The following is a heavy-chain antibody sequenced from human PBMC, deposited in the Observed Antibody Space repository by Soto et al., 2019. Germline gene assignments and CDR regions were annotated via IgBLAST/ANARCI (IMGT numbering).Heavy chain of an antibody. CDR2: IGGTSGST. CDR3: AKRRGVGYFDL. V-gene: IGHV3-23*01. D-gene: IGHD1-26*01. J-gene: IGHJ2*01. Sequence: EVQLLESGGGLVQPGGSLRLSCAASGFTFSNFVMGWVRRAPGKGLEWVSAIGGTSGSTYYADSVKGRFTISRDNSKHTLALQMNSSRAEDTAIYYCAKRRGVGYFDLWGRGSMVTVSS. CDR1: GFTFSNFV.